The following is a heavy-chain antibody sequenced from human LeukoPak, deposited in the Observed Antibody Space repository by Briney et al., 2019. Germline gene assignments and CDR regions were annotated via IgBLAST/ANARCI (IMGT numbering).Heavy chain of an antibody. CDR2: ISSDSRTI. J-gene: IGHJ4*02. V-gene: IGHV3-48*02. CDR1: GFTFSSYS. Sequence: PGGSETLFCAASGFTFSSYSMNWVRQAPGKGLEWVSYISSDSRTIYYADSVKGRFTISRDNAKNSLYLQMKSLRDEDTAVYYCARYGSGTSYITNYFDYWGQGTLVSVSS. D-gene: IGHD3-10*01. CDR3: ARYGSGTSYITNYFDY.